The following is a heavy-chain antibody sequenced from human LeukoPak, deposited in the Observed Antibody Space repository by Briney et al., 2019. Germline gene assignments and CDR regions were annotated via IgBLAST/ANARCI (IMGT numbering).Heavy chain of an antibody. J-gene: IGHJ4*02. V-gene: IGHV3-7*01. CDR1: GFIFSSYW. CDR3: ARARGGDSLFDY. D-gene: IGHD2-21*02. CDR2: IKQDGSEK. Sequence: GGSLRLSCAASGFIFSSYWMSWVRQAPGKGLEWVANIKQDGSEKYYVDSVKGRLTISRDNAKNTLYLQMNSLRAEDTAVYYCARARGGDSLFDYWGQGTLVTVSS.